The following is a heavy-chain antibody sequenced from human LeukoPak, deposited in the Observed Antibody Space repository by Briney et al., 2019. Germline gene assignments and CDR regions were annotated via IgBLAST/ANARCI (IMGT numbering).Heavy chain of an antibody. D-gene: IGHD7-27*01. Sequence: GGSLRLSCAASGLTLSGYWMNWVRQAPGKGLEWVANINLGGSAKLYVDSVKGRFTISRDNAKNSLDLQINSLKVEDTAVYYCAAWGKYNYWGQGTLVTVSS. CDR2: INLGGSAK. CDR3: AAWGKYNY. V-gene: IGHV3-7*01. CDR1: GLTLSGYW. J-gene: IGHJ4*02.